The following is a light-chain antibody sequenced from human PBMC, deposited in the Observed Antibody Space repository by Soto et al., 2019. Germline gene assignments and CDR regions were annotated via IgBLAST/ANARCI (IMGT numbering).Light chain of an antibody. J-gene: IGLJ1*01. V-gene: IGLV2-11*01. CDR3: CSYAGSHTFV. CDR1: SSDVGGYNF. CDR2: DVS. Sequence: QSVLTQPRSVSGSPGQSVTISCTGTSSDVGGYNFVSWYQQYPGKAPKFMIYDVSKRPSGVPDRFSGSKSGNTASLTISGLLAEDEAGYYCCSYAGSHTFVFGTGTKVTVL.